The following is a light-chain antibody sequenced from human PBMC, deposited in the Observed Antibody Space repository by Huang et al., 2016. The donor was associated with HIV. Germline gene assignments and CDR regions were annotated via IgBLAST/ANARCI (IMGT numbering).Light chain of an antibody. CDR1: QDINNH. J-gene: IGKJ4*01. CDR3: QQYKDVPLT. V-gene: IGKV1-33*01. CDR2: DAS. Sequence: DIQMTQSPPSLSASVGDRVTITCQASQDINNHLNWYQQKPGKAPSLLISDASSLEAGVPSRFSGSGSGTKFSFTINSLQPEDIATYYCQQYKDVPLTFGGGTKVEIK.